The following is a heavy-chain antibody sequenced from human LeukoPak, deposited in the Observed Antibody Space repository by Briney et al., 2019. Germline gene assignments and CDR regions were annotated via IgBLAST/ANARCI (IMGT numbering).Heavy chain of an antibody. J-gene: IGHJ3*02. V-gene: IGHV3-53*01. D-gene: IGHD1-26*01. CDR2: IYSGGST. CDR3: ARDFYSGSLDAFDI. Sequence: GGSLRLSCAASGLTVSSNYMSWVRQAPGKGLEWVSIIYSGGSTYYADSVKGRFTISRDNSKNTLFLQMNSLRAEDTAVYYCARDFYSGSLDAFDIWGQGTMVTVSS. CDR1: GLTVSSNY.